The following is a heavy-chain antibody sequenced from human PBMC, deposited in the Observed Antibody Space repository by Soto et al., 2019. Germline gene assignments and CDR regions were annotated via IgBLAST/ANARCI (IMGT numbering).Heavy chain of an antibody. CDR1: GFTFSSYS. CDR3: ARESPLWNYGRYDAFDI. Sequence: GGSLRLSCAASGFTFSSYSMNWVRQAPGKGLEWVSYISSSSSTIYYADSVKGRFTISRDNAKNSLYLQMNSLRDEDTAVYYCARESPLWNYGRYDAFDIWGQGTMVTVSS. J-gene: IGHJ3*02. V-gene: IGHV3-48*02. D-gene: IGHD1-7*01. CDR2: ISSSSSTI.